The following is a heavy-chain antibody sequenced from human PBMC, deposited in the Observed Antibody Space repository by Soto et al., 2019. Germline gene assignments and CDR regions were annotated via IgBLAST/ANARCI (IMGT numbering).Heavy chain of an antibody. J-gene: IGHJ4*02. D-gene: IGHD3-10*01. Sequence: QVQLQQWGTRLLKPSETLSLTCAVFGESFSGHYWSWIRQTPGKGLEWIGEIEHGGSTNYNPSLISRVRMSVDTTRKQFSLRLNSVIAADTAVYYCARAPMVRGVPLDFDYWGQGTLVTVSS. V-gene: IGHV4-34*02. CDR1: GESFSGHY. CDR3: ARAPMVRGVPLDFDY. CDR2: IEHGGST.